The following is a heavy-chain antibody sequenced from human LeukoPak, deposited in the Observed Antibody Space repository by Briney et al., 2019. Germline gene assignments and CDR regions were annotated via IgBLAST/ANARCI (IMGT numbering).Heavy chain of an antibody. CDR3: ARDPSLWFGEHSYAFDI. J-gene: IGHJ3*02. D-gene: IGHD3-10*01. CDR1: GFTFSSYW. CDR2: IKQDGSAK. V-gene: IGHV3-7*01. Sequence: PGGSLRLSCAASGFTFSSYWMSWVRQAPGKGLEWVANIKQDGSAKYYVDSVKGRFTISRDNAKNSLYLQMSSMRAEDTAVYYCARDPSLWFGEHSYAFDIWGQGTMVTVSS.